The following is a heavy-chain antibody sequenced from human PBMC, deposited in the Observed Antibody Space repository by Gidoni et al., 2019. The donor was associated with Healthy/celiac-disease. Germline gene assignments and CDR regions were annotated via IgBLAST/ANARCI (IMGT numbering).Heavy chain of an antibody. D-gene: IGHD6-19*01. CDR1: GGSFSGYY. J-gene: IGHJ5*02. CDR3: AGYSSGWYSGWFDP. CDR2: INNSGST. Sequence: QVQLQQWGAGLLKPSETLSITCAVYGGSFSGYYWSWIRQPPGKGLEWSGEINNSGSTNYNPSLKSRVTISVDTSKNQFSLKLSSVTAADTAVYYCAGYSSGWYSGWFDPWGQGTLVTVSS. V-gene: IGHV4-34*01.